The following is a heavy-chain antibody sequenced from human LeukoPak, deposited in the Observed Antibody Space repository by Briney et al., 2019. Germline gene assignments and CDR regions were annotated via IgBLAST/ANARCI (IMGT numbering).Heavy chain of an antibody. V-gene: IGHV3-23*01. J-gene: IGHJ3*02. D-gene: IGHD4-17*01. CDR2: ISGSGDST. CDR1: GFSFSGSA. CDR3: AKTYGDYVFDAFDI. Sequence: GGSLRLSCAASGFSFSGSAMNWVRQAPGKGPEWVSGISGSGDSTHYADAVKGRFIISRDNSENTLYLQMNSLRAEDTAVYYCAKTYGDYVFDAFDIWGQGTMVTVSS.